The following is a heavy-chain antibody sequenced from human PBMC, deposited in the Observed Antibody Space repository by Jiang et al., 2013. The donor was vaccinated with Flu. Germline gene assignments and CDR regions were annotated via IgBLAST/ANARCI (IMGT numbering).Heavy chain of an antibody. Sequence: ASGYTFTSYYMHWVRQAPGQGLEWMGIINPSGGSTSYAQKFQGRVTMTRDTSTSTVYMELSSLRSEDTAVYYCARDGVGYCSGGSCRYYYYYYMDVWGKGTTVTVSS. CDR2: INPSGGST. CDR3: ARDGVGYCSGGSCRYYYYYYMDV. D-gene: IGHD2-15*01. J-gene: IGHJ6*03. CDR1: GYTFTSYY. V-gene: IGHV1-46*01.